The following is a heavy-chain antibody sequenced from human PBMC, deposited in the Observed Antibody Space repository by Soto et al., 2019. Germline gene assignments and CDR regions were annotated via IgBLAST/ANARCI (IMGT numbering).Heavy chain of an antibody. CDR1: GITFSDYS. CDR3: ARGRACTGASCYGGGDY. CDR2: SSSDNNYI. V-gene: IGHV3-21*02. J-gene: IGHJ4*02. Sequence: EVQLVESGGGLVKPGGSLRLSCAASGITFSDYSMNWMRQAPGKGLEWVAYSSSDNNYIYYRDSVEGRFTTSRENAKNALYLQMTSLGAEDTAVYYCARGRACTGASCYGGGDYWGQGTLVTVSS. D-gene: IGHD2-15*01.